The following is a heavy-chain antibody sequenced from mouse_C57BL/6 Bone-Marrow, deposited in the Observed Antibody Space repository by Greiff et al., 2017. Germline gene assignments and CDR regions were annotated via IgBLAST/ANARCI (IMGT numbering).Heavy chain of an antibody. J-gene: IGHJ3*01. CDR3: TRIAY. CDR2: LDPENGDT. Sequence: VQLQQSGAELVRPGASVTLSCTASGFNIKDDYMHWVKQRPEQGLEWMGWLDPENGDTEYASKFQGKATITVDTSSHTAYLLLSSRTSEDTAVYYCTRIAYWGQGTLVTVSA. CDR1: GFNIKDDY. V-gene: IGHV14-4*01.